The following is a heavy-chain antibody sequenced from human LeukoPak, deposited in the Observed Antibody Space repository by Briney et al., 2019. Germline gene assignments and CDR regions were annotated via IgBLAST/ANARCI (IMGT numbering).Heavy chain of an antibody. CDR2: IYSGGST. D-gene: IGHD3-10*01. J-gene: IGHJ5*02. V-gene: IGHV3-53*01. Sequence: GGSLRLSCAVAGFTVSSNYMSWVRQAPGKGLEWVSVIYSGGSTYYADSVKGRFTISRDNSKNTLYLQMNSLRAEDTAVYYCARADTVRGFDPWGQGTLVTVSS. CDR3: ARADTVRGFDP. CDR1: GFTVSSNY.